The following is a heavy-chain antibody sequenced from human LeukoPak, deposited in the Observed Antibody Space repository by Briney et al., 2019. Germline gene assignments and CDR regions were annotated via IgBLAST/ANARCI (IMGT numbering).Heavy chain of an antibody. CDR1: GYSISSGYY. Sequence: SETLSLTCADSGYSISSGYYWGRIRQSPGKGLEWIGSIYQSGSTFYNPSLKSRVTISVDTSKNQFSLKLTSVTAADTAVYYCVRQDYLDSSGYHYYFDYWGQGTLVTVSS. CDR3: VRQDYLDSSGYHYYFDY. J-gene: IGHJ4*02. D-gene: IGHD3-22*01. V-gene: IGHV4-38-2*01. CDR2: IYQSGST.